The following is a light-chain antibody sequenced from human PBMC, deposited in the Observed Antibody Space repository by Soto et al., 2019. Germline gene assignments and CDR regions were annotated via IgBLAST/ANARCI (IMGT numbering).Light chain of an antibody. Sequence: HCALTQPASVSGSPGQSITISWTGTSSDVGGYNYVSWYQQHPGKAPKLMIYDVSNRPSGVSNRFSGSKSGNTASLTISGLQAEDEADYYCSSYTSSSTWVFGGGTKLTVL. V-gene: IGLV2-14*01. CDR1: SSDVGGYNY. CDR3: SSYTSSSTWV. J-gene: IGLJ3*02. CDR2: DVS.